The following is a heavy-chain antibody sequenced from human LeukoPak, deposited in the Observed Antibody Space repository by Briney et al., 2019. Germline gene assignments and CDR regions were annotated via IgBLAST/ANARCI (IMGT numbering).Heavy chain of an antibody. J-gene: IGHJ4*02. CDR3: ATSPPRGVYWHQWGDYYFDY. V-gene: IGHV3-23*01. D-gene: IGHD3-10*01. CDR2: ISGSGGST. CDR1: GFTFSSYA. Sequence: PGGSLRPSCAASGFTFSSYAMSWVRQAPGKGLEWVSAISGSGGSTYYADSVKGRFTISRDNSKNTLYLQMNSLRAEDTAVYYCATSPPRGVYWHQWGDYYFDYWGQGTLVTVSS.